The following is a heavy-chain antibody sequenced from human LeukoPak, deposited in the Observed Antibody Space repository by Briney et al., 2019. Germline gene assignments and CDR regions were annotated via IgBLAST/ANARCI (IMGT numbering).Heavy chain of an antibody. Sequence: GGSLRLSCAASGFDFSSYWMTWVRQAPGKGLEWVSSISSSSSYIYYADSVKGRFTISRDNAKNSLYLQMNSLRAEDTAVYYCAKGGSYDYWGQGTLVTVSS. CDR2: ISSSSSYI. D-gene: IGHD1-26*01. CDR1: GFDFSSYW. CDR3: AKGGSYDY. J-gene: IGHJ4*02. V-gene: IGHV3-21*01.